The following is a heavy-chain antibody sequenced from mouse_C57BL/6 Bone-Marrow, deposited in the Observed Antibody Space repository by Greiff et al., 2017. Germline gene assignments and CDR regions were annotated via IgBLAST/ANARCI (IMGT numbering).Heavy chain of an antibody. Sequence: QVQLQQPGAELVRPGTSVKLSCKASGYTFTSYWMHWVKQRPGQGLEWIGVIDPSDSYTNYNQKFKGKATLTLDTSSSTAYMQLSSLTSEDSAVYYCARDGYYAMDYWGQGTSVTVSS. CDR3: ARDGYYAMDY. J-gene: IGHJ4*01. CDR1: GYTFTSYW. V-gene: IGHV1-59*01. D-gene: IGHD1-2*01. CDR2: IDPSDSYT.